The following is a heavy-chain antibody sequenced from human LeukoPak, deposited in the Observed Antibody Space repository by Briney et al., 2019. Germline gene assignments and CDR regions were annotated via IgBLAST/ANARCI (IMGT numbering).Heavy chain of an antibody. CDR3: ATTERGYRGYDPASLYYYYYGMDV. J-gene: IGHJ6*04. V-gene: IGHV4-4*02. D-gene: IGHD5-12*01. CDR2: IYHSGRT. Sequence: SGTLSLTCAVSGGSISSSNRWSWVRQPPGKGLEWMWEIYHSGRTNDNPSLKSRGTISVDKSKNQFTLKLSSVTAADTAVYYCATTERGYRGYDPASLYYYYYGMDVWGKGTTVTVSS. CDR1: GGSISSSNR.